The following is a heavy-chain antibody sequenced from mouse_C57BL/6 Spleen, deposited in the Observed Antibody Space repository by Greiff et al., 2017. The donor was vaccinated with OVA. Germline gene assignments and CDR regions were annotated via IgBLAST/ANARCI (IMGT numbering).Heavy chain of an antibody. Sequence: EVQRVESGGGLVQPGGSLSLSCAASGFTFTDYYMSWVRQPPGKALEWLGFIRNKANGYTTEYSASVKGRFTISRDNSQSILYLQMNALRAEDSATYYCARSRSYGYFDVWGTGTTVTVSS. CDR3: ARSRSYGYFDV. J-gene: IGHJ1*03. V-gene: IGHV7-3*01. CDR2: IRNKANGYTT. CDR1: GFTFTDYY.